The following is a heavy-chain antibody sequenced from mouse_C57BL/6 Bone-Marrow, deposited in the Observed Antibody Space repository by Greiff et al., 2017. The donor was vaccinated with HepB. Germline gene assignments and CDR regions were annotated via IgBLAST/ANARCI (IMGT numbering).Heavy chain of an antibody. CDR1: GYSFTGYY. CDR3: ARGDPYYFDY. Sequence: EVMLVESGPELVKPGASVKISCKASGYSFTGYYMNWVKQSPEKSLEWIGEINPSTGGTTYNQKFKAKATLTVDKSSSTAYMQLKSLTSEDSAVYYCARGDPYYFDYWGQGTTLTVSS. D-gene: IGHD3-3*01. CDR2: INPSTGGT. J-gene: IGHJ2*01. V-gene: IGHV1-42*01.